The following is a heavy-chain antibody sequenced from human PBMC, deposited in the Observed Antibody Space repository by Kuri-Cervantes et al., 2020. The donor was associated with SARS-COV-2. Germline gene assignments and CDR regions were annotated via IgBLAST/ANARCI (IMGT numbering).Heavy chain of an antibody. CDR3: ARAVIDFWSGGRSGFSQSGLDY. CDR2: INPSGGST. D-gene: IGHD3-3*01. CDR1: GYTFTNYY. J-gene: IGHJ4*02. V-gene: IGHV1-46*01. Sequence: ASVKVSCKASGYTFTNYYIHWVRQAPGHGLEWMGVINPSGGSTSYAQKFQGRATMTRDTSTTTVYMELRSLRSEDTAVYYCARAVIDFWSGGRSGFSQSGLDYWGQGTQVTVSS.